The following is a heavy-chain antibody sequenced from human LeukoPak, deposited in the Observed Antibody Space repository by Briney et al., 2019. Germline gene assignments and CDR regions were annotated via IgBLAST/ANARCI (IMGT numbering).Heavy chain of an antibody. CDR1: GYTFTSDW. D-gene: IGHD1-14*01. CDR2: IYPGDSDT. Sequence: GESLKISCKGSGYTFTSDWIAWVRQMPGKGLEWMGIIYPGDSDTRYSPSFQGQVTISADKSISTAYLQWSSLKASDSAMHYCARQGLPGTYAYWGQGTLVTVSS. J-gene: IGHJ4*02. V-gene: IGHV5-51*01. CDR3: ARQGLPGTYAY.